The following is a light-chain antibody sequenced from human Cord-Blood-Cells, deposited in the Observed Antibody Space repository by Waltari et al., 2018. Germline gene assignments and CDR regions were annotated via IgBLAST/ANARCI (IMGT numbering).Light chain of an antibody. J-gene: IGKJ2*01. CDR2: DAS. Sequence: DIQMTQSPSNLSASVGDRVTITCRASQRISSWLAFYQHKPGKAPKLLIYDASRLESGVPSRFSGSGSGTEFTLTISSLQPDYFATYYCQQYNSYTYTFGQGTKLEIK. CDR3: QQYNSYTYT. CDR1: QRISSW. V-gene: IGKV1-5*01.